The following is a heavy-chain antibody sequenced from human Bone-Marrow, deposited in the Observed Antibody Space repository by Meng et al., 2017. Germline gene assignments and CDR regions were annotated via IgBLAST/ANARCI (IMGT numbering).Heavy chain of an antibody. CDR1: GFTFSSYE. CDR3: ARLGYCSGGSCYPLDY. V-gene: IGHV3-48*03. Sequence: GESLKISCAASGFTFSSYEMNWVRQAPGKGLEWLSYISSSANTMFYADSVKGRFTISRNNAENSLYLQMNGLRAEDTAVYYCARLGYCSGGSCYPLDYWGHGVLVTVAS. CDR2: ISSSANTM. J-gene: IGHJ4*01. D-gene: IGHD2-15*01.